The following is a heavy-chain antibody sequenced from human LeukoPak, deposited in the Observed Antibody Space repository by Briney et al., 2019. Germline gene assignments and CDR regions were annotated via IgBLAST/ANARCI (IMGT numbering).Heavy chain of an antibody. CDR1: GFTFSSYG. CDR3: AIESGSGLDY. V-gene: IGHV3-30*03. CDR2: ISYDGSNK. J-gene: IGHJ4*02. Sequence: GGSLRLSCAAPGFTFSSYGMHWVRQAPGKGLEWVAVISYDGSNKYYADSVKGRFTISRDNSKNTLYLQMNSLRAEDTAVYYCAIESGSGLDYWGQGTLVTVSS. D-gene: IGHD3-10*01.